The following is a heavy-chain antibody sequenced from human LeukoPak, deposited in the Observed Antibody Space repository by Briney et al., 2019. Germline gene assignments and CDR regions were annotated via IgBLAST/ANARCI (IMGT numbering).Heavy chain of an antibody. CDR2: INPSGGST. CDR3: ARSVAGRDY. V-gene: IGHV1-46*01. J-gene: IGHJ4*02. D-gene: IGHD6-19*01. Sequence: AASVKVSCKASGYTFTSYYMHWVRQAPGQGLAWMGIINPSGGSTSYAQKFQGRVTMTRDLSTSTVYMELSSLRAEDTAVYYCARSVAGRDYWGQGTLVTVSS. CDR1: GYTFTSYY.